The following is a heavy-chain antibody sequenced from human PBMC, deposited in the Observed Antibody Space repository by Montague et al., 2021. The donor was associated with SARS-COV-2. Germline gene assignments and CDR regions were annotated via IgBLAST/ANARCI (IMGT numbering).Heavy chain of an antibody. CDR3: GRHKYVFWSGRFPDNFDS. CDR2: IFHSGST. D-gene: IGHD3-3*01. J-gene: IGHJ4*02. V-gene: IGHV4-39*01. CDR1: GGSISGISYY. Sequence: SETLSLTCTVSGGSISGISYYWGWIRQPPGKGLKWIGNIFHSGSTYYNPSLMSRVTISVDTSRNEFSLKVNSVTAADTAVYYCGRHKYVFWSGRFPDNFDSRGQGNLVTVSS.